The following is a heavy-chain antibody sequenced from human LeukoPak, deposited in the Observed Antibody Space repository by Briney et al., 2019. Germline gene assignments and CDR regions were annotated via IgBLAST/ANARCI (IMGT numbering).Heavy chain of an antibody. Sequence: HPGGSLRLSCAASGFTFSSYWMSWVRQAPGKGLEWVANIKQDGSEKYYVDSVKGRFTISGDNAKTSLYLQMNSRRAEDTAVYYCAREPTFTSSWYTTCDHWGQGTLVTVSS. CDR2: IKQDGSEK. D-gene: IGHD6-13*01. V-gene: IGHV3-7*01. CDR1: GFTFSSYW. J-gene: IGHJ5*02. CDR3: AREPTFTSSWYTTCDH.